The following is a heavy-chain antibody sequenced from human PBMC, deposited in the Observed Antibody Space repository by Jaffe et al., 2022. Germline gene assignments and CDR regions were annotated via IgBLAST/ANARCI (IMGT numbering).Heavy chain of an antibody. J-gene: IGHJ3*02. D-gene: IGHD2-2*01. V-gene: IGHV4-59*01. CDR1: GGSISSYY. CDR2: IYYSGST. CDR3: ARAGYCSSTSCYGAFDI. Sequence: QVQLQESGPGLVKPSETLSLTCTVSGGSISSYYWSWIRQPPGKGLEWIGYIYYSGSTNYNPSLKSRVTISVDTSKNQFSLKLSSVTAADTAVYYCARAGYCSSTSCYGAFDIWGQGTMVTVSS.